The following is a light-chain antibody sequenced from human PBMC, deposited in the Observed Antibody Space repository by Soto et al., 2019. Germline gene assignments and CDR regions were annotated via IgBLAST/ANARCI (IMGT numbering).Light chain of an antibody. CDR2: EVN. CDR3: SSYVGSNNLL. Sequence: QSALTQPPSASVSPGQSVTISCTVTSNYVGAYNFISWYQQHPGKAPKLMIYEVNKRPSGVPDRFSGSKSGNTAALTVSGLQAEDEADYYCSSYVGSNNLLFGGGTKLTVL. CDR1: SNYVGAYNF. J-gene: IGLJ2*01. V-gene: IGLV2-8*01.